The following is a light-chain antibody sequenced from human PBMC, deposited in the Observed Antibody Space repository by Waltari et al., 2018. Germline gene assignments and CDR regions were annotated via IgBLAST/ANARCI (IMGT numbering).Light chain of an antibody. J-gene: IGLJ2*01. CDR1: KLGDKY. CDR3: QAWDRSTVV. CDR2: QDT. Sequence: SYELTQPPSVSVSPGQTASITCSGDKLGDKYACWYQQRPGQSPVLVIYQDTKRPSGSPERFSGSNSGNTATLTIRGAQAMDEADYYCQAWDRSTVVFGGGTKLTVL. V-gene: IGLV3-1*01.